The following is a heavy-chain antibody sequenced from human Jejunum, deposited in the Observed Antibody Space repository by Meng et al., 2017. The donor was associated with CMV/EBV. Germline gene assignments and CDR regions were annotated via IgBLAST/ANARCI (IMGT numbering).Heavy chain of an antibody. CDR2: ISAYNGNT. V-gene: IGHV1-18*01. CDR3: ARVEVGITSGDY. Sequence: QGQLVQSGSELKKPGASVKVSCEASGYTFSRYSMHWVRQAPGQGLEWMGWISAYNGNTNYAQTLQGRVTMTTDTSTSTAYMELRSLRSDDTAVYYCARVEVGITSGDYWGQGTLVTVSS. J-gene: IGHJ4*02. D-gene: IGHD1-26*01. CDR1: GYTFSRYS.